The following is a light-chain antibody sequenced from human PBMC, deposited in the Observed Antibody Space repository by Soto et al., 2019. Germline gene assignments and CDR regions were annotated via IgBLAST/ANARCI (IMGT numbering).Light chain of an antibody. Sequence: DVQMTQSPSTLSASVGDRVTITCRASQSISSWLAWYQQKPGKAPKLLIYKASTLESGVPSNFSGSGPGTEFTLTISSLQPEDFATYYCQQYNSYPWTFGQGTKVDIK. CDR1: QSISSW. CDR3: QQYNSYPWT. CDR2: KAS. V-gene: IGKV1-5*03. J-gene: IGKJ1*01.